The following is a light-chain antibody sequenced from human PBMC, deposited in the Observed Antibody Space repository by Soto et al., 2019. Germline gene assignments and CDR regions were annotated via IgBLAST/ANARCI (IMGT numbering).Light chain of an antibody. CDR1: SSDIGSYNH. CDR3: ISYTDRQSYL. CDR2: AVS. Sequence: QSLLAKPASVSGSPGQSITISCTRNSSDIGSYNHVAWYQQFPGKSPKLIIYAVSDRPPGVSDRFSGSKSGLTASLTISGLQTEDEADYYCISYTDRQSYLFGTGTKVTVL. J-gene: IGLJ1*01. V-gene: IGLV2-14*03.